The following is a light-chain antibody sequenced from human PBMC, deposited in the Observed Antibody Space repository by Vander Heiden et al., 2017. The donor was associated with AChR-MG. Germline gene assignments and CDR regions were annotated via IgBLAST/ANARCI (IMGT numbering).Light chain of an antibody. CDR3: QQYYAWPRT. Sequence: EIIMTQSPATLPASPGERATLSCWASQSVNSNLAWYQQRPGQAPRLLIYGASTRATGIPARFSGSVSGTEFTLTISSLQSEDFAIYYCQQYYAWPRTFGQGTKVEVK. J-gene: IGKJ1*01. CDR2: GAS. CDR1: QSVNSN. V-gene: IGKV3-15*01.